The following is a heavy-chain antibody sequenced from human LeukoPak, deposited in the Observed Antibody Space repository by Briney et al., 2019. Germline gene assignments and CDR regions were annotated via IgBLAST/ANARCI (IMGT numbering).Heavy chain of an antibody. CDR2: ISSSSSII. V-gene: IGHV3-21*01. Sequence: GGSLRLSCAASGFTFSSYSMNWVRQAPGKGLEWVSSISSSSSIIYYADSVKGRFTISRDNAKNSLYLQVNSLRAEDTAVYYCASDLFDDYSLDYWGQRTLVTVSS. CDR3: ASDLFDDYSLDY. J-gene: IGHJ4*02. CDR1: GFTFSSYS. D-gene: IGHD3-16*01.